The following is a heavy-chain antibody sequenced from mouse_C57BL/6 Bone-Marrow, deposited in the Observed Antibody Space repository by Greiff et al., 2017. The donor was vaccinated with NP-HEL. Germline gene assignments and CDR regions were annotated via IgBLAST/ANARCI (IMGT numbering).Heavy chain of an antibody. V-gene: IGHV1-9*01. CDR1: GYTFTGYW. CDR2: ILPGSGST. Sequence: VQLQQSGAELMKPGASVKLSCKATGYTFTGYWIEWVKQRPGHGLEWIGEILPGSGSTNYNEKFKGKATFTADTSSNTAYMQLSSLTTEDSSIYYCARRENYYSNSLGYFDVWGTGTTVTVSS. J-gene: IGHJ1*03. D-gene: IGHD2-5*01. CDR3: ARRENYYSNSLGYFDV.